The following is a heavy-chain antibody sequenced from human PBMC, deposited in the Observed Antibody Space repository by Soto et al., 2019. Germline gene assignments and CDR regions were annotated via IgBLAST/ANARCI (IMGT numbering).Heavy chain of an antibody. Sequence: QVQLVQSGAEVKKPGASVKVSCKASGYTFTSDGISWVRQAPGQGLEWMGWISAYNGNTHYAQQLQGRVTMTTDTSTSTAYLELRSLRSDDTAVYYWVVAAQPYYFDYWGQGTLVTVSS. V-gene: IGHV1-18*01. D-gene: IGHD2-15*01. CDR2: ISAYNGNT. CDR1: GYTFTSDG. CDR3: VVAAQPYYFDY. J-gene: IGHJ4*02.